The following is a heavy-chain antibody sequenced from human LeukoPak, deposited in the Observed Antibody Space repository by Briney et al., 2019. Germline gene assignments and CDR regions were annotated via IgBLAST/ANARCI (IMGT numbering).Heavy chain of an antibody. D-gene: IGHD6-13*01. Sequence: GGSLRLSCVASGFTFSSYGIHWVRQAPGKGLEWVAVVSSDGSIKYNADSVKGRFTISRDTSKNTVYLQMNSLGAEDTAFYYCARGYSSSWLGYFNYWGQGTLVTVSS. CDR2: VSSDGSIK. CDR3: ARGYSSSWLGYFNY. CDR1: GFTFSSYG. J-gene: IGHJ4*02. V-gene: IGHV3-30*03.